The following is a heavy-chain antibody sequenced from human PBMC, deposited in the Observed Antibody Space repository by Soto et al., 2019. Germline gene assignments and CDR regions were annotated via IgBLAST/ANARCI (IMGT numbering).Heavy chain of an antibody. V-gene: IGHV2-5*02. CDR1: GFSLSTSGVG. J-gene: IGHJ4*02. D-gene: IGHD4-17*01. Sequence: QITLKESGPTLVKPTQTLTLTCTFSGFSLSTSGVGVGWIRQPPGKALEWLALIYWDDDKRYSPSLKSRLTITKATSKNQVVLTMTNMDPVDTATYYCAHSRPTDYGDFPSRYYFDYWGQGTLVTVSS. CDR2: IYWDDDK. CDR3: AHSRPTDYGDFPSRYYFDY.